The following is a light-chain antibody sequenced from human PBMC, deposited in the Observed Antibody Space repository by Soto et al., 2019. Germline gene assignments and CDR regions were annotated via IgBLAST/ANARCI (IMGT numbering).Light chain of an antibody. V-gene: IGKV1-17*01. J-gene: IGKJ1*01. CDR3: QHYDAYSTWT. Sequence: DIQMTQSPSSLSASVGDRVTITCRASQDIRSDLGWFQQKPGKAPKRLIYAASTLESGVPSRFSGSRSGTEFTLTISSLQPGDFATYYCQHYDAYSTWTFGQGTKVDIK. CDR2: AAS. CDR1: QDIRSD.